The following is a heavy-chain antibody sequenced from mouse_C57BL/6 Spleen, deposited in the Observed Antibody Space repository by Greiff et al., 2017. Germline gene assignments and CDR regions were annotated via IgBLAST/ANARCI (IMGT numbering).Heavy chain of an antibody. J-gene: IGHJ4*01. V-gene: IGHV1-80*01. CDR2: IYPGDGDA. CDR3: ARDYAMDY. CDR1: GYAFSSYW. Sequence: VQGVESGAELVKPGASVKISCKASGYAFSSYWMNWVKQRPGKGLEWIGQIYPGDGDANYNGKFKGKATLTADKSSSTAYMQLSSLTSEDSAVYFCARDYAMDYWGQGTSVTVSS.